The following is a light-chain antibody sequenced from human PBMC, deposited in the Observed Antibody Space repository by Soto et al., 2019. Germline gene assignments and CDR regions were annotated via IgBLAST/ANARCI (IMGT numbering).Light chain of an antibody. CDR1: NIASKN. CDR3: PVYDSSTGV. CDR2: SDR. J-gene: IGLJ2*01. V-gene: IGLV3-9*01. Sequence: SYELTQPLSVSVALGQTARITCGGNNIASKNVYWYQQKPGQAPVLVIYSDRNRPSGIPERFSGSNSGNTATLTISRAQAGDEADYYCPVYDSSTGVFGGGTKVTVL.